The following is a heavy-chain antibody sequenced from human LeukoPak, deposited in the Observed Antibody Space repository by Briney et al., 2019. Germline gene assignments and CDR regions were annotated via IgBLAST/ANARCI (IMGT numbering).Heavy chain of an antibody. CDR2: SYYSGST. J-gene: IGHJ5*02. Sequence: SETLSLSCAVSGGSISSSSYYWGWIRQPPGKGLEWIVSSYYSGSTNYNPSLKSRVTISVDTSKNQFSLKLSSVTAADTAVYYCARAPQPTYSSSWFDPWGQGTLVTVSS. V-gene: IGHV4-39*07. D-gene: IGHD6-13*01. CDR3: ARAPQPTYSSSWFDP. CDR1: GGSISSSSYY.